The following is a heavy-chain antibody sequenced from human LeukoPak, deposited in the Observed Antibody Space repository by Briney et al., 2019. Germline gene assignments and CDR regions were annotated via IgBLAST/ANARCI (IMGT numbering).Heavy chain of an antibody. CDR3: ARNILFAFDI. D-gene: IGHD2/OR15-2a*01. V-gene: IGHV3-66*01. CDR1: GFTVSSNF. J-gene: IGHJ3*02. Sequence: GGSLRLSCAASGFTVSSNFMSWVRQAPGKGLEWVSVIYSGGSTYYADSVKGRFTISRDNSKNTLYLQMNSLRVEDTAVYYCARNILFAFDIWGQGTMVTVSS. CDR2: IYSGGST.